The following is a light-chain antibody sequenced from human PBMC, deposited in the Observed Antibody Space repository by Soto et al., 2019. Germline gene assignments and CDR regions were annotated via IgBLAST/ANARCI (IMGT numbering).Light chain of an antibody. Sequence: QSALTQPRSVSGSPGQSVTISCTGTSSDVGGYNYVSWYQQHPGKAPKLMIYDVSKRPSGVPDSFSGSKSGNPASLTISGLQAEDEADYYCCSYAGSYTGVFGGGTKLTVL. CDR2: DVS. CDR3: CSYAGSYTGV. J-gene: IGLJ3*02. CDR1: SSDVGGYNY. V-gene: IGLV2-11*01.